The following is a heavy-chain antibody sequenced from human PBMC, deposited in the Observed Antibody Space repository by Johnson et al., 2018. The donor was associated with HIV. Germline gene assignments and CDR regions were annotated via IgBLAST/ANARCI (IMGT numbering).Heavy chain of an antibody. CDR3: TREGGNGQAFDI. CDR2: IRYDRSNK. Sequence: QVQLVQSRAGAAQPGGYLRLSCAASGFTFSSYGMHWVRHAPGTGLERAAFIRYDRSNKYPADSVKGSSTTSRDNSTSTLYLQLGGLRSEDTALYFCTREGGNGQAFDIWGQGTLVTVSS. D-gene: IGHD2-8*01. CDR1: GFTFSSYG. J-gene: IGHJ3*02. V-gene: IGHV3-30*02.